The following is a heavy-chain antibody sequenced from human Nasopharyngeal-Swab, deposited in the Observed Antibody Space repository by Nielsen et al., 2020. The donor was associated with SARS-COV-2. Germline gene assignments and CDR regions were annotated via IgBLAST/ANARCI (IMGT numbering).Heavy chain of an antibody. CDR3: ARVIVGGTYAFAY. V-gene: IGHV3-74*01. D-gene: IGHD1-26*01. Sequence: GASLKTSCAASGFTFSSYWMHGVRHAPRKGLLLVSLINTDGSRTYYADSVKGRFTTSSDNAKNTLYLQMSNLSAEDTAVYYCARVIVGGTYAFAYWGQGTLVTVSS. J-gene: IGHJ4*02. CDR2: INTDGSRT. CDR1: GFTFSSYW.